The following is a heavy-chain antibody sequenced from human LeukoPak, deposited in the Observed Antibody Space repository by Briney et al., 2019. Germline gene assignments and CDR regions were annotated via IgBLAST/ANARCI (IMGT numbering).Heavy chain of an antibody. J-gene: IGHJ4*02. CDR2: ISSSSSTI. D-gene: IGHD3-9*01. CDR3: ARDSGYDIMTGVIPFDY. CDR1: GFTFSSYS. V-gene: IGHV3-48*04. Sequence: PGGSLRLSCAASGFTFSSYSMNWVRRAPGKGLEWVSYISSSSSTIYYADSVKGRFTISRDNAKNSLYLQMNSLRAEDTAVYYCARDSGYDIMTGVIPFDYWGQGTLVTVSS.